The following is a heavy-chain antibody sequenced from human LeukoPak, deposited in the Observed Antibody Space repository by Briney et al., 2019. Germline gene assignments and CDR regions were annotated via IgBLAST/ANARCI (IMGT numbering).Heavy chain of an antibody. CDR2: INHSGST. CDR1: GGSIGSSSYY. J-gene: IGHJ3*02. CDR3: ARRPKANSRITMVRGVRRGAFDI. Sequence: SETLSLTCTVSGGSIGSSSYYWGWIRQPPGKGLEWIGEINHSGSTNYNPSLKSRVTISVDTSKNQFSLKLSSVTAADTAVYYCARRPKANSRITMVRGVRRGAFDIWGQGTMVTVSS. D-gene: IGHD3-10*01. V-gene: IGHV4-39*07.